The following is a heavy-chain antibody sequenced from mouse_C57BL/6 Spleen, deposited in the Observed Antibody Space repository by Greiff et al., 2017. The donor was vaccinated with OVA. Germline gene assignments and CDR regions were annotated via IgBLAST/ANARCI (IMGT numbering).Heavy chain of an antibody. D-gene: IGHD1-1*02. V-gene: IGHV4-1*01. J-gene: IGHJ4*01. Sequence: EVKLMESGGGLVQPGGSLKLSCAASGIDFSRYWMSWVRRAPGKGLEWIGEINPDSSTINYAPSLKDKFIISRDNAKNTLYLQMSKVRSEDTALYYCASNYGDYYAMDYWGQGTSVTVSS. CDR3: ASNYGDYYAMDY. CDR1: GIDFSRYW. CDR2: INPDSSTI.